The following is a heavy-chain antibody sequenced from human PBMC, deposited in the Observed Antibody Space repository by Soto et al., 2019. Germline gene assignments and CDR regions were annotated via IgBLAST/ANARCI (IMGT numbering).Heavy chain of an antibody. CDR3: AREGGVVAATPYYYYGMDV. CDR1: GGSVSSGSYY. D-gene: IGHD2-15*01. J-gene: IGHJ6*02. Sequence: SDTLSLTCTDSGGSVSSGSYYWSWIRQPPGKGLEWIGYIYYSGSTNYNPSLKSRVTISVDTSKNQLSLKLSSVTAADTAVYYCAREGGVVAATPYYYYGMDVWGQGTTVTVSS. CDR2: IYYSGST. V-gene: IGHV4-61*01.